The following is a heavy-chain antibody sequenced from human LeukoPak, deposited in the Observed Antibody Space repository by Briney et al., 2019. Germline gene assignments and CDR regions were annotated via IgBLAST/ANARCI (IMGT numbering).Heavy chain of an antibody. J-gene: IGHJ4*02. CDR2: IYSSGTT. V-gene: IGHV3-53*05. CDR1: GFTVSSNY. CDR3: ARGHGGTAYYFDY. D-gene: IGHD3-16*01. Sequence: PGGSLRLSCAASGFTVSSNYMNWVRQAPGKGPEWVSVIYSSGTTYYADSVKGRFTISRDNSKNTLDLQMNGLRTEDTAAYYCARGHGGTAYYFDYWGQGTLVTVSS.